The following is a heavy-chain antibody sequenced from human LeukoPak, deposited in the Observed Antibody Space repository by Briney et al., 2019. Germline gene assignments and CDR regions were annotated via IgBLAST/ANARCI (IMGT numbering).Heavy chain of an antibody. D-gene: IGHD3-22*01. CDR3: ARAYYYDSSGYYYGPYFDY. J-gene: IGHJ4*02. CDR1: GGSISSGVYY. CDR2: IYYSGST. V-gene: IGHV4-31*03. Sequence: PSETLSLTCTVSGGSISSGVYYWSWIRQHPGKGLEWIGYIYYSGSTYYNPSLKSRVTISVDTSKNQFSLKLSSVTAADTAVYYCARAYYYDSSGYYYGPYFDYWGQGTLVAVSS.